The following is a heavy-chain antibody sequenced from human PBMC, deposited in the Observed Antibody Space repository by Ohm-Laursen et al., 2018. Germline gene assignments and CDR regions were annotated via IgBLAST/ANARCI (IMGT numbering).Heavy chain of an antibody. D-gene: IGHD2-15*01. J-gene: IGHJ5*02. CDR2: IYYSGST. V-gene: IGHV4-39*01. Sequence: SETLSLTCTVSGGSISSSSYYWGWIRQPPGKGLEWIGSIYYSGSTYYNPSLKSRVTISVDTSKNQFSLKLSSVTAADTAVYYCARHDVVAATLKGWFDPWGQGTLVTVSS. CDR1: GGSISSSSYY. CDR3: ARHDVVAATLKGWFDP.